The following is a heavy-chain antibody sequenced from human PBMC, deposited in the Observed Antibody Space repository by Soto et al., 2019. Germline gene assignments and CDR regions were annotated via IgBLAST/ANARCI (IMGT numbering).Heavy chain of an antibody. CDR3: ARDYARGWCQF. CDR2: ISFDGDK. Sequence: QVKLVESGGGVVQPGTSLRLSCTDSGFDFSKSGIQWVRQTPGKGLECVALISFDGDKYYVDSVKGRFTISRDNPTNTVYLEMNRLRPEETGVYYCARDYARGWCQFWGQVTLVTVSS. CDR1: GFDFSKSG. V-gene: IGHV3-30*03. D-gene: IGHD2-8*02. J-gene: IGHJ4*02.